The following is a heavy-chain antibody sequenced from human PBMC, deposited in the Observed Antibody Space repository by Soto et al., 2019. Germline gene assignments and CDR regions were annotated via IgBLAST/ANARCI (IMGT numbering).Heavy chain of an antibody. D-gene: IGHD3-22*01. V-gene: IGHV4-31*02. J-gene: IGHJ4*02. CDR3: ARESSSSGYYQYFDY. Sequence: WTWIRQNPGKGLEWIGYISYSGSTYYNPSLMSRLTISVDTSKNLFSLKMSSVIAADTAVYYCARESSSSGYYQYFDYWGQGILVTVSS. CDR2: ISYSGST.